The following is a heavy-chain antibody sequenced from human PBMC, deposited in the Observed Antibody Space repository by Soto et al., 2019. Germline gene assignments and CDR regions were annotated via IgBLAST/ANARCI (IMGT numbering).Heavy chain of an antibody. Sequence: QVQLVQSGVEVRRPGSSVKVSCKASGDTFKNCVISWVRQAPGQGLEWMGGIIHLFGTTDFAQRFQGRLTLPTDESTTTAYMELSRLRSEDTATYYCAAELGFGKLSVVWGQGTTVIVSS. D-gene: IGHD3-10*01. CDR2: IIHLFGTT. J-gene: IGHJ6*02. CDR3: AAELGFGKLSVV. V-gene: IGHV1-69*01. CDR1: GDTFKNCV.